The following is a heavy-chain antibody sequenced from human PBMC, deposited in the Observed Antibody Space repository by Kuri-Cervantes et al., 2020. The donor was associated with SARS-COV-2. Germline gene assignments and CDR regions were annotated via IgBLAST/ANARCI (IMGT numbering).Heavy chain of an antibody. J-gene: IGHJ4*02. V-gene: IGHV4-61*02. CDR2: IYTSGST. D-gene: IGHD3-22*01. Sequence: LRLFCTVPGGSISSGSYYWSWIRQPAGKGLEWIGRIYTSGSTNYNPSLKSRVTISVDTSKNQFSLKLSSVTAADTAVYYCASGGSSGYFNYWGQGTLVTVSS. CDR1: GGSISSGSYY. CDR3: ASGGSSGYFNY.